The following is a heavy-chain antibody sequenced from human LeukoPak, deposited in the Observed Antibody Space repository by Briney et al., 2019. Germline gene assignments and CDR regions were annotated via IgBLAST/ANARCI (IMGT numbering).Heavy chain of an antibody. Sequence: ASVKVSCKASGYTFTGYYMHWVRQAPGQGLEWMGWINPNSGGTNYAQKFQGWVTMTRDTSISTAYMELSRLRSDDTAVYYCARGDKMPAAVDFDYWGQGTLVTVSS. D-gene: IGHD2-2*01. J-gene: IGHJ4*02. CDR2: INPNSGGT. V-gene: IGHV1-2*04. CDR3: ARGDKMPAAVDFDY. CDR1: GYTFTGYY.